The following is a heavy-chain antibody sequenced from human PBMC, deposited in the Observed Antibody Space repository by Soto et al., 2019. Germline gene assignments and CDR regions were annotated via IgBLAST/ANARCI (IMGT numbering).Heavy chain of an antibody. V-gene: IGHV3-30*03. D-gene: IGHD2-2*01. Sequence: GGSLRLSCAASGFTFSSYGMHWVRQAPGKGLEWVAVISYDGSNKYYADSVKGRFTISRDNSKNTLYLQRNSLRAEDTAVYYCAWGGCSSTSCYDYWGQGTLVTVSS. CDR3: AWGGCSSTSCYDY. CDR1: GFTFSSYG. J-gene: IGHJ4*02. CDR2: ISYDGSNK.